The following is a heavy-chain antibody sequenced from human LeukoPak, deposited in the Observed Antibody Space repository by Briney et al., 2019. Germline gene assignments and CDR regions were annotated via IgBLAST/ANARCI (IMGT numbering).Heavy chain of an antibody. J-gene: IGHJ4*02. D-gene: IGHD2-15*01. CDR2: INPSGGST. V-gene: IGHV1-46*01. CDR3: ARAPGGGTFDY. Sequence: ASVKVSCKASEHTFTSYYMHWVRQAPGQGLEWMGIINPSGGSTSYAQKFQGRVTMTRDTSTSTVYMELSSLRSEDTAVYYCARAPGGGTFDYWGQGTLVTVSS. CDR1: EHTFTSYY.